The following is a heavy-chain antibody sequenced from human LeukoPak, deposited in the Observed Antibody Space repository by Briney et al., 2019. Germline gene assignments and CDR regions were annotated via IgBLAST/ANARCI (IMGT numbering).Heavy chain of an antibody. CDR2: IYSSGST. CDR3: ARLGYTSNWYKIDY. CDR1: GGSISSYH. Sequence: SETLSLTCTVSGGSISSYHWSWIRQPPGKGLEWIGYIYSSGSTNYNPSLESRVTISVDTSKNQLSLKLSSVTAADTAVYYCARLGYTSNWYKIDYWDQGTLVTVSS. D-gene: IGHD6-13*01. J-gene: IGHJ4*02. V-gene: IGHV4-59*08.